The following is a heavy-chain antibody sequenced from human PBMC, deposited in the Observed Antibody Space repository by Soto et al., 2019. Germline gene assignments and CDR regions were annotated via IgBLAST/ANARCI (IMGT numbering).Heavy chain of an antibody. CDR3: AQHPRRNWKAEDASDI. J-gene: IGHJ3*02. CDR1: GFTFSSYG. Sequence: QVQLVESGGGVVQPGRSLRLSCAASGFTFSSYGMHWVRQAPGKGLEWVAVISYDGSNKYYADSVKGRFTISRDNSKNTLYPQMHRLRDEDRGVYYRAQHPRRNWKAEDASDIWGQGTMVTVSS. D-gene: IGHD1-1*01. CDR2: ISYDGSNK. V-gene: IGHV3-30*18.